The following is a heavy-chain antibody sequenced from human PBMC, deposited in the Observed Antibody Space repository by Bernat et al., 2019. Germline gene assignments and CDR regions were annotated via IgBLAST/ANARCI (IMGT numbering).Heavy chain of an antibody. D-gene: IGHD3-22*01. CDR1: GFTFSSYW. J-gene: IGHJ4*02. Sequence: EVQLVESGGGLVQPGGSLRLSCAASGFTFSSYWMSWVRQAPGKGLEWVANIKQDGSEKYYVDSVKGRFTISRDNAKNSLYLQMNSLRAEDTAVYYCARDGSRVYYDSSGYYTVFDYWGQGTLVTVSS. CDR3: ARDGSRVYYDSSGYYTVFDY. V-gene: IGHV3-7*01. CDR2: IKQDGSEK.